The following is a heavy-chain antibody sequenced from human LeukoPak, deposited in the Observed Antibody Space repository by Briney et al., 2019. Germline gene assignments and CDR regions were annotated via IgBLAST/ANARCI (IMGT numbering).Heavy chain of an antibody. V-gene: IGHV4-59*01. CDR2: IYYSGST. D-gene: IGHD6-19*01. Sequence: MTSETLSLTCTVSGGSISSYYWSWIRQPPGKGLEWIGYIYYSGSTNYNPSLKSRVTISVDTSKNQFSLKLSSVTAAGTAVYYCARDRFRGWGYDYWGQGTLVTVSS. CDR1: GGSISSYY. J-gene: IGHJ4*02. CDR3: ARDRFRGWGYDY.